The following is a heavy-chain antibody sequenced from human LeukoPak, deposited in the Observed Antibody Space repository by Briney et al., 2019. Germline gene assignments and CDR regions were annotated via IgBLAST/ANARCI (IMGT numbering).Heavy chain of an antibody. CDR2: IYYSGSS. J-gene: IGHJ4*02. Sequence: SETLSLTCTVSGVSINGYYWSWIRQPPGKGLEWIGYIYYSGSSNNNPSLKSRVTISVGTSKNQFSLKLSSVTAADTAVYYCARESSSSWSAADYWGQGTLVTVSS. CDR3: ARESSSSWSAADY. V-gene: IGHV4-59*01. D-gene: IGHD6-13*01. CDR1: GVSINGYY.